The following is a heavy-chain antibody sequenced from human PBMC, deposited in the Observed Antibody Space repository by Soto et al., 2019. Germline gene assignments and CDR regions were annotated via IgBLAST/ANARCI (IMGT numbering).Heavy chain of an antibody. V-gene: IGHV1-3*01. Sequence: QVQLVQSGAEVKKPGASVKISCKASGYTFTRYTMNWVRQAPGQRLEWMGWINPDNGNTKSSQKFKDRVIITRDTSARTTYMDLSSLRSEATAVYYFARGIATGQLDPWGQGTLVTVSS. CDR1: GYTFTRYT. J-gene: IGHJ5*02. D-gene: IGHD2-2*01. CDR2: INPDNGNT. CDR3: ARGIATGQLDP.